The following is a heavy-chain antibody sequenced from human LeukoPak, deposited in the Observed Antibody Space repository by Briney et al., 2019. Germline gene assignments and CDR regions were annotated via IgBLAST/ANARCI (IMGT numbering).Heavy chain of an antibody. V-gene: IGHV3-30*18. Sequence: GGSLTLSCEGSGFTFSKYAMPWVRQAPGKGLEWVSITSSDGSIEFYGDSVKGRFSISRDNSRNTLYIEMNSLRADDTAVYYCAKDVLFGEGFASWGQGTLVTVSS. D-gene: IGHD3-10*02. J-gene: IGHJ4*02. CDR3: AKDVLFGEGFAS. CDR2: TSSDGSIE. CDR1: GFTFSKYA.